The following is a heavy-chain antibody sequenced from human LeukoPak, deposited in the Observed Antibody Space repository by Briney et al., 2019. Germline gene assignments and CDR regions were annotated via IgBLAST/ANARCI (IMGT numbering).Heavy chain of an antibody. Sequence: GGSLRLSCAASGFTFDDYAMHWVRQAPGKGLEWVSSISSSSSYIYYADSVKGRFTISRDNAKNSLYLQMNSLRAEDTAVYYCARGITGTTRDWFDPWGQGTLVTVSS. D-gene: IGHD1-7*01. CDR2: ISSSSSYI. CDR1: GFTFDDYA. J-gene: IGHJ5*02. CDR3: ARGITGTTRDWFDP. V-gene: IGHV3-21*01.